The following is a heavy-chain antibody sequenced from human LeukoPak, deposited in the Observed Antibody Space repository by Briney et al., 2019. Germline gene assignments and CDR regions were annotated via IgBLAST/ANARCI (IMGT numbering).Heavy chain of an antibody. CDR1: GFTFSDYY. D-gene: IGHD3-22*01. CDR3: ARVSGRYYDSSGYYALDY. Sequence: PGGSLRLSCAASGFTFSDYYMSWIRQAPGKGLEWVSYISSSGNTIYYADSVKGRFTISRDNAKNSLYLQMNSLRAEDTAVYYCARVSGRYYDSSGYYALDYWGQGTLVTVSS. V-gene: IGHV3-11*01. CDR2: ISSSGNTI. J-gene: IGHJ4*02.